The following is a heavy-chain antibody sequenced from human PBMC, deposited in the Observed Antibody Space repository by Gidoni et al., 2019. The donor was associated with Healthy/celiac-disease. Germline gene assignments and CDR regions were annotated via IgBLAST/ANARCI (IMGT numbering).Heavy chain of an antibody. D-gene: IGHD2-21*01. CDR2: ISYDGSNK. J-gene: IGHJ5*02. Sequence: QVQLVESGGGVVQPGRSLRLSCAASGFTFSSYGMHWVRQAPGKGLEWVAVISYDGSNKYYADSVKGRFTISRDNSKNTLYLQMNSLRAEDTAVYYCAKDYVPEVVRGHWFDPWGQGTLVTVSS. CDR1: GFTFSSYG. CDR3: AKDYVPEVVRGHWFDP. V-gene: IGHV3-30*18.